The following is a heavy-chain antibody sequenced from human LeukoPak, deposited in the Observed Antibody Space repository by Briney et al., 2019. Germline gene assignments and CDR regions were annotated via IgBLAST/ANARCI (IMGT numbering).Heavy chain of an antibody. J-gene: IGHJ4*02. CDR1: GFTFSSYW. D-gene: IGHD1-26*01. V-gene: IGHV3-7*01. CDR2: IKQDGSEK. CDR3: ARLYSGSYLDY. Sequence: GGSLRLSCAASGFTFSSYWMSWVRQAPGKGLEWVANIKQDGSEKYYVDSVKGRFTISRDNAKNSLYLQMNSLRAEDTAAYYCARLYSGSYLDYWGQGTLVTVSS.